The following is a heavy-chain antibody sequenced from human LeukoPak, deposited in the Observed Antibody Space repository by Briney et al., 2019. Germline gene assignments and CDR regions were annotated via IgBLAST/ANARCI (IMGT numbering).Heavy chain of an antibody. CDR1: GGTFSSYA. D-gene: IGHD5-24*01. Sequence: EASVKVSCKASGGTFSSYAISWVRQAPGQGLEWMGGIIPIFGTANYAQKFQGRVTITADESTSTAYMELSSLRSEDTAVYYCARDIVEMATNAISGDLHWFDPRGQRTLVTVSS. J-gene: IGHJ5*02. CDR2: IIPIFGTA. CDR3: ARDIVEMATNAISGDLHWFDP. V-gene: IGHV1-69*13.